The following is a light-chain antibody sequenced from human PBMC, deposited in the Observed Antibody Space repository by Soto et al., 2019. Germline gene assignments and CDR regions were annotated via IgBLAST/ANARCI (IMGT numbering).Light chain of an antibody. J-gene: IGKJ2*01. CDR1: QGISTY. CDR2: DAS. CDR3: QQSYRTPYT. V-gene: IGKV1-39*01. Sequence: DIQMTQSPSSLSASVGDRVTITCRASQGISTYLLWYQQRQGRAPKLLIYDASSLLSGVPSRFSGSGSGTDFTLTISSLQPEDFATYYCQQSYRTPYTFGQGTKLETK.